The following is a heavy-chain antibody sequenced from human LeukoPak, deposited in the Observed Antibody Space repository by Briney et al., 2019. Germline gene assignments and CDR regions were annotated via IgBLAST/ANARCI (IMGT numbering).Heavy chain of an antibody. CDR3: ARGRVTATDGFDI. V-gene: IGHV1-46*01. CDR2: INPTGGST. D-gene: IGHD2-21*02. Sequence: ASVKVSCKASGYTFTSYFIHWVRQAPGEGLEWMGIINPTGGSTRYAQKFQGRVTMTRDTSTSTVYMELSSLRSEDTAVYDCARGRVTATDGFDIWGQGTTVIVSS. CDR1: GYTFTSYF. J-gene: IGHJ3*02.